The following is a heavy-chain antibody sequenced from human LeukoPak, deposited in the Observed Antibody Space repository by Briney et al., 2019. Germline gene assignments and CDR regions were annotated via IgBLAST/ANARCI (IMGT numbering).Heavy chain of an antibody. CDR3: AKDHRRWPTGAVAGTLDY. J-gene: IGHJ4*02. CDR2: ISSSSSYI. CDR1: GFTFSTYS. D-gene: IGHD6-19*01. V-gene: IGHV3-21*01. Sequence: PGGSLRLSCAASGFTFSTYSMNWVRQAPGKGLEWVSSISSSSSYIYYADSVKGRFTISRDNAKNSLYLQMNSLRAEDTAVYYCAKDHRRWPTGAVAGTLDYWGQGTLVTVSS.